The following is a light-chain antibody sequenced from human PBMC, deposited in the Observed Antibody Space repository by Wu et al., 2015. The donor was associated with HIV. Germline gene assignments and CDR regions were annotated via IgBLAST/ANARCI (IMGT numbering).Light chain of an antibody. J-gene: IGKJ1*01. CDR1: QDITNS. Sequence: DIQMTQSPSSLSASVGDEVTITCRASQDITNSLAWYQHKPGKAPKLLLYAASRLESGVPSRFSGSGSGTDYTLTISNLQPEDFATYYCQXFYNSPQTFGQGTRVDI. V-gene: IGKV1-NL1*01. CDR2: AAS. CDR3: QXFYNSPQT.